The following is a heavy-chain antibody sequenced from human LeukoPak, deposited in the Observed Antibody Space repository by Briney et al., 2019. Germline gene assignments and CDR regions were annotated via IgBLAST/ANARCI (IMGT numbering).Heavy chain of an antibody. Sequence: PGGSLRLSCAASGFTFSSYSMNWVRQAPGKGLEWVSSISSSSSYIYYADSVKGRFTISRDNAKNSLYLQMNSLRAEDTAVYYCARVLNANAGYYYDSSGYSNDYWGQGTLVTVSS. CDR2: ISSSSSYI. D-gene: IGHD3-22*01. CDR1: GFTFSSYS. V-gene: IGHV3-21*01. CDR3: ARVLNANAGYYYDSSGYSNDY. J-gene: IGHJ4*02.